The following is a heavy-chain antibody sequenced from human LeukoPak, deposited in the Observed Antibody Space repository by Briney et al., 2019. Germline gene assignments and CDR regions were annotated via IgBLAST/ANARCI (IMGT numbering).Heavy chain of an antibody. Sequence: SETLSLTCAVYGGSFSGYYWSWIRQPPGKGLEWIGEINHSGSTNYNPSLKSRVTISVDTSKNQFSLKLSSVTAADTAVYYCARRRITMVRGVIRPYYYYYMDVWGKGTTVTISS. D-gene: IGHD3-10*01. CDR1: GGSFSGYY. V-gene: IGHV4-34*01. CDR3: ARRRITMVRGVIRPYYYYYMDV. J-gene: IGHJ6*03. CDR2: INHSGST.